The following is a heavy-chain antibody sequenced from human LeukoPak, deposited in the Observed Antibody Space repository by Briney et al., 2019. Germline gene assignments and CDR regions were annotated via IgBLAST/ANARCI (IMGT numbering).Heavy chain of an antibody. J-gene: IGHJ6*04. CDR3: AVLSLPLWFGELHNYYYGMDV. CDR2: INHSGST. D-gene: IGHD3-10*01. V-gene: IGHV4-34*01. Sequence: SETLSLTCAVYGGSFSGYYWSWIRQPPGKGLEWIGEINHSGSTNYNPPLKSRVTISVDTSKNQFSLKLSSVTAADTAVYYCAVLSLPLWFGELHNYYYGMDVWGKGTTVTVSS. CDR1: GGSFSGYY.